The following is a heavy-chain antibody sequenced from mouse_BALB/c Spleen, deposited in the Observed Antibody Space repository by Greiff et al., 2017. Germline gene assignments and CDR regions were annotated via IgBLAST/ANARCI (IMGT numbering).Heavy chain of an antibody. V-gene: IGHV5-6*01. CDR3: ASFYYGSSYWFAY. Sequence: EVQGVESGGDLVKPGGSLKLSCAASGFTFSSYGMSWVRQTPDKRLEWVATISSGGSYTYYPDSVKGRFTISRDNAKNTLYLQMSSLKSEDTAMYYCASFYYGSSYWFAYGGQGTLVTVSA. J-gene: IGHJ3*01. D-gene: IGHD1-1*01. CDR2: ISSGGSYT. CDR1: GFTFSSYG.